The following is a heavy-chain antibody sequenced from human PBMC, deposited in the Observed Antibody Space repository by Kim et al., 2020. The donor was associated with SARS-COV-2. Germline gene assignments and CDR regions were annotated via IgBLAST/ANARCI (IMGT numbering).Heavy chain of an antibody. CDR3: ARKHSGSYYDGEIDY. D-gene: IGHD1-26*01. CDR1: GGSFSGYY. CDR2: INHSGST. V-gene: IGHV4-34*01. J-gene: IGHJ4*02. Sequence: SETLSLTCAVYGGSFSGYYWSWIRQSPGKGLEWIGEINHSGSTNYNPSLKSRVTMSVDTSKNQFSLKLSSVTAADTAVYYCARKHSGSYYDGEIDYWRQG.